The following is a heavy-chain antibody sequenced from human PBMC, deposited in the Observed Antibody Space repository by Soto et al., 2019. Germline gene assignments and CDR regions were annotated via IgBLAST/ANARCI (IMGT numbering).Heavy chain of an antibody. CDR3: AGARREYVLRYSSCSFDY. CDR2: IYYSGST. V-gene: IGHV4-31*03. D-gene: IGHD3-9*01. CDR1: GGSISSGGYY. J-gene: IGHJ4*02. Sequence: SETLSLTCTVSGGSISSGGYYWSWIRQHPGKGLEWIGYIYYSGSTYYNPSLKSRVTISVDTSKNQFSLKLSSVTAADTAVYYCAGARREYVLRYSSCSFDYWGQGTLVTVSS.